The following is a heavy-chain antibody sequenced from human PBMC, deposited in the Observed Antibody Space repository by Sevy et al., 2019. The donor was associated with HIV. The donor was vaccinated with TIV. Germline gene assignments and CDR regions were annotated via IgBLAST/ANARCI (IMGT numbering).Heavy chain of an antibody. CDR2: IYYSGST. D-gene: IGHD2-21*02. CDR1: GGSVSSGSYY. CDR3: ARTYCGGDCYSDY. Sequence: SETLSLTCTVSGGSVSSGSYYWSWIRQPPGKGLEWIGYIYYSGSTNYNPSLKSRVTISVDTYKNQFSLKLSSVTAADTAVYYCARTYCGGDCYSDYWGQGTLVTVSS. J-gene: IGHJ4*02. V-gene: IGHV4-61*01.